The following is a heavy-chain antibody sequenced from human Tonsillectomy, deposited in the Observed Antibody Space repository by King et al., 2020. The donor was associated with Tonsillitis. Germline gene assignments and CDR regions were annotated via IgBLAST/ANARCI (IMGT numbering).Heavy chain of an antibody. Sequence: VQLVESGAEVKKPGSSVKVSCKASGGTFSSYAISWVRQAPGQGLEWMGGIIPIFGTANYAQKFQGRVTITADESTSTAYMELSSLRSEDTAVYYCARGRRPYCSSTSCLHWFDPWGQGTLVTVSS. D-gene: IGHD2-2*01. J-gene: IGHJ5*02. CDR3: ARGRRPYCSSTSCLHWFDP. V-gene: IGHV1-69*01. CDR1: GGTFSSYA. CDR2: IIPIFGTA.